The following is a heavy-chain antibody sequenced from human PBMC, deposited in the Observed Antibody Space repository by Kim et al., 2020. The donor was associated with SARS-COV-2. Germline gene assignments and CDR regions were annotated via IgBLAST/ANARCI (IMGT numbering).Heavy chain of an antibody. CDR2: LSGEGGTT. Sequence: GGSLRLSCVASGFTFSTYAMSWVRQAPGKGLEWVSALSGEGGTTFYADSVKGRFTISRDNSKNMLYLQMNSLRADDTAVYYCAKWGYCSDDTCYRIPWGQGTLVIVSS. D-gene: IGHD2-15*01. J-gene: IGHJ4*02. CDR1: GFTFSTYA. CDR3: AKWGYCSDDTCYRIP. V-gene: IGHV3-23*01.